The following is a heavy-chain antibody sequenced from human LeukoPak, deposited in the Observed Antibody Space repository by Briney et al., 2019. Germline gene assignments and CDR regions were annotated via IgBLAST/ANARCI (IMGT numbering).Heavy chain of an antibody. V-gene: IGHV4-59*01. CDR1: GGSISSYH. CDR3: ASARLGSGLEGAFDV. Sequence: SETLSLTCTVSGGSISSYHWSWIRQPPGKGLEWIGYIYYSGSTNYNPSLKTRVTISIDASKNQFSLWLSSVTAADTAVYHCASARLGSGLEGAFDVWGQGTMVTVSS. J-gene: IGHJ3*01. CDR2: IYYSGST. D-gene: IGHD6-25*01.